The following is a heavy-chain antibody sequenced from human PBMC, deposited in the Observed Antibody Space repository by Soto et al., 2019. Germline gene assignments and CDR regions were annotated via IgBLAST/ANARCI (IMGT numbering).Heavy chain of an antibody. V-gene: IGHV1-69*01. CDR2: IIPILETP. CDR3: ARLSRPNYYDTSGFFTDNWVDP. CDR1: GGTFNSYD. D-gene: IGHD3-22*01. J-gene: IGHJ5*02. Sequence: QVQLVQSGAEVKKPGSSMKVSCKASGGTFNSYDINWVRQAHGQGVEWMGGIIPILETPKYAQKFQGRVTITADESTNTVYMELSSLRSEDTAMYYCARLSRPNYYDTSGFFTDNWVDPWGQGTLVTVSS.